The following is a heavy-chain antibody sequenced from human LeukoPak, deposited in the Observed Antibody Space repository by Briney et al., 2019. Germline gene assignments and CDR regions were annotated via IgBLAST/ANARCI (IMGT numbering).Heavy chain of an antibody. CDR1: GFTFSTFA. CDR2: INHSGST. CDR3: ARAYSSGWYRSYWFDP. D-gene: IGHD6-19*01. J-gene: IGHJ5*02. Sequence: GSLRLSCAASGFTFSTFAMIWVRQPPGKGLEWIGEINHSGSTNYNPSLKSRVTISVDTSKNQFSLKLSSVTAADTAVYYCARAYSSGWYRSYWFDPWGQGTLVTVSS. V-gene: IGHV4-34*01.